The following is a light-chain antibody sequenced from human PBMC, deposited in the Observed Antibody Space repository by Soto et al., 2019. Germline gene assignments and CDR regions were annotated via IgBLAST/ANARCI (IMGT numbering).Light chain of an antibody. CDR3: SSFTSKSSLI. J-gene: IGLJ2*01. V-gene: IGLV2-14*01. Sequence: QSALTQPASVSGSPGQSITISCAGTMRDVGAYNLVSWYQQHPGRAPQLILYEVRNRPSGISFRFSGSKSGNTASLTISGLQAEDEADYYCSSFTSKSSLIFGGGTKLTV. CDR1: MRDVGAYNL. CDR2: EVR.